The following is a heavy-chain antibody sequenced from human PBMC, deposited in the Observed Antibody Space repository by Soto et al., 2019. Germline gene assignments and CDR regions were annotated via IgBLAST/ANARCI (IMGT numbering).Heavy chain of an antibody. V-gene: IGHV1-18*04. CDR3: ARERYTIFGPRRFFDY. Sequence: ASVKVSCKASGYTFTSYGISWVRQAPGQGLEWMGWISAYNGNTNYAQKLQGRVTMTTDTSTSTAYMELRSLRSDDTAVYYCARERYTIFGPRRFFDYWGQGTLVTVSS. CDR2: ISAYNGNT. CDR1: GYTFTSYG. J-gene: IGHJ4*02. D-gene: IGHD3-3*01.